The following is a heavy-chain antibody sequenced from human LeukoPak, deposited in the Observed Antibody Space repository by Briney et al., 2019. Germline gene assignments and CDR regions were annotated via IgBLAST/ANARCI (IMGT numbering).Heavy chain of an antibody. CDR2: IYYSGST. V-gene: IGHV4-30-4*01. J-gene: IGHJ4*02. D-gene: IGHD3-9*01. Sequence: SETLSLTCTVSGGSISSGDYYWSWLRQPPGKGLEWIGYIYYSGSTYYNPSLKSRVTISIDRSKNQFSLKLSSVTAADTAVFYCARAGGLRYFYFDYWGQGTLVTVSS. CDR3: ARAGGLRYFYFDY. CDR1: GGSISSGDYY.